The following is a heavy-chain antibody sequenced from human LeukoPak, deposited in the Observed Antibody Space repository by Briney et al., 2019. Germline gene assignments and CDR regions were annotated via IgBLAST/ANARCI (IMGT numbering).Heavy chain of an antibody. Sequence: GASVKVSCKASGYTFTGYYVHWVRQAPGQGLEWMGWINPNSGGTNYAQKFQGRVTMTRDTSISTAYMELSRLRSDDTAVYYCAREVAAAESWFDPWGQGTLVTVSS. CDR2: INPNSGGT. J-gene: IGHJ5*02. CDR3: AREVAAAESWFDP. D-gene: IGHD6-13*01. V-gene: IGHV1-2*02. CDR1: GYTFTGYY.